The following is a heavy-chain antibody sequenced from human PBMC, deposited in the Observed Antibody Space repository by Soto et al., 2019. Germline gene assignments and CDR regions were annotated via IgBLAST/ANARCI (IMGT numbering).Heavy chain of an antibody. Sequence: GALRLSCAASGFTFSIYAMSWVRQAPGKGLEWVSAISNTGGSTYYADSVKGRFTISRDNSKNTLYLQMNSLRAEDTAVYYFFFACSRHPRYISSLPARRASDL. CDR2: ISNTGGST. CDR3: FFACSRHPRYISSLPARRASDL. J-gene: IGHJ2*01. V-gene: IGHV3-23*01. CDR1: GFTFSIYA. D-gene: IGHD2-15*01.